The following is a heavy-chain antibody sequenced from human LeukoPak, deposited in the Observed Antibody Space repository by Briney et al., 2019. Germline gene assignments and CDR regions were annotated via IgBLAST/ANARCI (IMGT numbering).Heavy chain of an antibody. Sequence: PGGSLRLSCAASGFTFSSYAMSWVRQAPGKGLEWVSAISGSGGSTYYADSVKGRFTISRDNAKNSLYLQMNSLRAEDTAVYYCARENLGRGVYFDYWGQGTLVTVSS. V-gene: IGHV3-23*01. CDR2: ISGSGGST. CDR3: ARENLGRGVYFDY. D-gene: IGHD3-10*01. J-gene: IGHJ4*02. CDR1: GFTFSSYA.